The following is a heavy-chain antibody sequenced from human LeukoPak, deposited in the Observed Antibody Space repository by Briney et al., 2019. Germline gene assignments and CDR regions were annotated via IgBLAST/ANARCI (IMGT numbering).Heavy chain of an antibody. J-gene: IGHJ4*02. Sequence: GESLKISCKTSGYGFNTYWITWVRQVPGKGLGWMGRIDPSDSDTNYNPTVRGRVTLSVDKSINTAYLQWSSLKASDSAIYYCARYLHYLVDFNFWGQGTLVTVSS. CDR2: IDPSDSDT. V-gene: IGHV5-10-1*01. CDR3: ARYLHYLVDFNF. CDR1: GYGFNTYW. D-gene: IGHD2-15*01.